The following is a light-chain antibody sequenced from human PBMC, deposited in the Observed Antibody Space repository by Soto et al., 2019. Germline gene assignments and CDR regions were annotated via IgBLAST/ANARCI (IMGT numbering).Light chain of an antibody. CDR2: KAS. CDR3: QQYDSYLWT. V-gene: IGKV1-5*03. Sequence: DIQMTQSPSTLSASVGDRVTITCRASQTINSWLSWYQQKPGKAPKLLIYKASNLQTGVPSRFSGSGSGTEFTLTISSLQPDDFATYFCQQYDSYLWTFGQGTKVDIK. CDR1: QTINSW. J-gene: IGKJ1*01.